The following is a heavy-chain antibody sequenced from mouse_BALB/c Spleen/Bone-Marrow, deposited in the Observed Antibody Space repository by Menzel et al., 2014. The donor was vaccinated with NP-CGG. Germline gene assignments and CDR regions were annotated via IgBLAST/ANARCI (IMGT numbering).Heavy chain of an antibody. J-gene: IGHJ3*01. Sequence: QVQLKDSGAELARPGASVKMSCKASGYTFTSYTMHWVKQRPGQGLEWIGYINPSSGYANYNQKFKDKATLTADKSSSTTYMQLSSLTSEDSAVYYCARSACYRSLFAYWGQGTLVTVSA. CDR1: GYTFTSYT. CDR3: ARSACYRSLFAY. V-gene: IGHV1-4*01. CDR2: INPSSGYA. D-gene: IGHD2-14*01.